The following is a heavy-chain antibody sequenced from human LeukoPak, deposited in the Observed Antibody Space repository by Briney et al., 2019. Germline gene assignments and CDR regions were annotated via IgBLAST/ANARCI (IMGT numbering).Heavy chain of an antibody. CDR2: IYYSGST. Sequence: MPSETLSLTCTVSGGSISSYYWSWIRQPPGKGLEWTGYIYYSGSTNYNPSLKSRVTISVDTSKNQFSLKLSSVTAADTAVYYCARTRITMVRGVIKTAGVYNWFDPWGQGTLVTVSS. D-gene: IGHD3-10*01. CDR3: ARTRITMVRGVIKTAGVYNWFDP. J-gene: IGHJ5*02. V-gene: IGHV4-59*01. CDR1: GGSISSYY.